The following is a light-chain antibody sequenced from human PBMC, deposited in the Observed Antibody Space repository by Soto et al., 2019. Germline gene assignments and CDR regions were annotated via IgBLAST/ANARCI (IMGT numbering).Light chain of an antibody. J-gene: IGKJ1*01. V-gene: IGKV1-5*01. CDR1: QSISNR. CDR3: QHYGGMWA. Sequence: DIQMTQSPSTLSGSLGDSATITCRASQSISNRLAWYQQXPGKAPKLVIYDASSLESGVPSRCSGSGSGKEFIITINSLQPDDVATYCCQHYGGMWAFGQGTKVDIK. CDR2: DAS.